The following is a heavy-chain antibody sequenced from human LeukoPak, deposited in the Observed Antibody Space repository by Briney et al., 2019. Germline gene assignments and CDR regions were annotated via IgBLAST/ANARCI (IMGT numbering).Heavy chain of an antibody. D-gene: IGHD3-3*01. V-gene: IGHV4-34*01. CDR2: INHSGST. CDR1: GGSFSGYY. Sequence: PSETLSLTCAVYGGSFSGYYWSWLRQPPGKGLEWIGEINHSGSTNYNPSLKSRVTISVDTSKNQFSLKLSSVTAADTAVYYCARAGTYDFWSGYYRRWFDPWGQGTLVTVSS. CDR3: ARAGTYDFWSGYYRRWFDP. J-gene: IGHJ5*02.